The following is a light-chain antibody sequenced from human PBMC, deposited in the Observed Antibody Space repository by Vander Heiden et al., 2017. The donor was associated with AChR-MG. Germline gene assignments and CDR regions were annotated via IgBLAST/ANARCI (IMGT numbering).Light chain of an antibody. Sequence: ALPRPPPGSGSPGQSITISCTGTSSDVGGYNYVSWYQQHPGKAPKLMIYEVSNRPSGVSNRFSGSKSGNTASLTISGLQAEDEADYYCSSYTSSSTVVFGGGTKLTVL. CDR1: SSDVGGYNY. CDR2: EVS. CDR3: SSYTSSSTVV. J-gene: IGLJ2*01. V-gene: IGLV2-14*01.